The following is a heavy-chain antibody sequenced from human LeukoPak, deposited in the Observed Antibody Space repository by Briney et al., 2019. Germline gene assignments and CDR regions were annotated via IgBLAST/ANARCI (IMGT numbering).Heavy chain of an antibody. Sequence: GGSLRLSCAASGFTFSSYAMHWVRQAPGKGLEWVSAISRSGGSTYYADSVKGRSTISRDNSKNTLYLQMNSLRAEDTAIYYCADYYYGSGSHFDYWGQGTLVTVSS. CDR2: ISRSGGST. CDR3: ADYYYGSGSHFDY. V-gene: IGHV3-23*01. J-gene: IGHJ4*02. D-gene: IGHD3-10*01. CDR1: GFTFSSYA.